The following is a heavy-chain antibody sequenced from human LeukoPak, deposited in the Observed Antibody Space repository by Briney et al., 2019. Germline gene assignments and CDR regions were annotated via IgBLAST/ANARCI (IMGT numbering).Heavy chain of an antibody. CDR3: ASGVIGYCSSTSCYTVGMDV. D-gene: IGHD2-2*02. Sequence: SQTLSLTCDVSGGSISSGGYSWSWIRQPPGKGLEWIGYIYHSGSTYYNPSLKSRVTISVDRSKNQFSLKLSSVTAADTAVYYCASGVIGYCSSTSCYTVGMDVWGQGTTVTVSS. CDR2: IYHSGST. J-gene: IGHJ6*02. CDR1: GGSISSGGYS. V-gene: IGHV4-30-2*01.